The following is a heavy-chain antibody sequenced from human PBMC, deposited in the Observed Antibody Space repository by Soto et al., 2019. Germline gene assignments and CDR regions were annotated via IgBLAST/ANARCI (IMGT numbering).Heavy chain of an antibody. D-gene: IGHD5-18*01. CDR1: GFTFSSFG. Sequence: GGSLRLSCAASGFTFSSFGMHWVRQAPGKGLEWVALISYDGSNKHYADSVKGRFSTSRDNSKNTLYLQMNSLRAEDTAVYYCAKDSGYNYGPSGYFDYWGQGTLVTVSS. V-gene: IGHV3-30*18. CDR3: AKDSGYNYGPSGYFDY. J-gene: IGHJ4*02. CDR2: ISYDGSNK.